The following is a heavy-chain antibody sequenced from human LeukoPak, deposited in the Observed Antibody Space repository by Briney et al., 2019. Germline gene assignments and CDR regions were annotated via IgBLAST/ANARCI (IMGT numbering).Heavy chain of an antibody. J-gene: IGHJ6*04. Sequence: GGSLRLPCAASGFTFSSYEMNWVRQAPGKGLEWVSYISSSGSTKYYADSVKGRFTISRDNAKNSLYLQMNSLRAEDTAVYYCAELGITMIGGVWGKGTTVTISS. V-gene: IGHV3-48*03. CDR3: AELGITMIGGV. CDR1: GFTFSSYE. D-gene: IGHD3-10*02. CDR2: ISSSGSTK.